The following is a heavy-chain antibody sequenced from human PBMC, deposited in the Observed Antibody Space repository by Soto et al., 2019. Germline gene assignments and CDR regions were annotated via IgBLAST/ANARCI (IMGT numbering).Heavy chain of an antibody. CDR3: ARDTGSSSWYDAFDI. CDR2: ISSSSSYI. D-gene: IGHD6-13*01. CDR1: GFTFSSYS. J-gene: IGHJ3*02. V-gene: IGHV3-21*01. Sequence: PGGSLRLSCAASGFTFSSYSMNWFRQAPGKGLEWVSSISSSSSYIYYADSVKGRFTISRDNAKNSLYLQMNSLRAEDTAVYYCARDTGSSSWYDAFDIWGQGTMVTVSS.